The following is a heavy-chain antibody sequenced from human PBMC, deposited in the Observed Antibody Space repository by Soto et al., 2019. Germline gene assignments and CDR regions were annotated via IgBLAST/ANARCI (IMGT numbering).Heavy chain of an antibody. CDR3: ARELLRGYHLGSDY. CDR1: GGSVSSGSYY. V-gene: IGHV4-61*01. D-gene: IGHD3-22*01. CDR2: IYYSGST. J-gene: IGHJ4*02. Sequence: PSETLSRTCTVSGGSVSSGSYYWSWIRQPPGKGLEWIGYIYYSGSTNYNPSLKSRVTISVDTSKNQFSLKLSSVTAADTAVYYCARELLRGYHLGSDYWGQGTLVTVSS.